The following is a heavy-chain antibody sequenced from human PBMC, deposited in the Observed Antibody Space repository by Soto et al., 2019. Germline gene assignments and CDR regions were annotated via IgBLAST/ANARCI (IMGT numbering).Heavy chain of an antibody. D-gene: IGHD1-1*01. Sequence: QVHLVQSGAEVKKPGASVKVSCKGSGYGFTTYGSTWVRQAPGQGLEWMAWISAHNGNTNYAQKLQGRVTVTRDTSTSIAYMELRRLISDDTAVYYCARGRYGDYWGQGALVTVSS. J-gene: IGHJ4*02. CDR1: GYGFTTYG. V-gene: IGHV1-18*01. CDR2: ISAHNGNT. CDR3: ARGRYGDY.